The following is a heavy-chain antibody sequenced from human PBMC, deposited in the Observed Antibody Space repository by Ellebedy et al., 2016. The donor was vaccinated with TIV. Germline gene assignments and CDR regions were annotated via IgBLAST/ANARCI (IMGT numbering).Heavy chain of an antibody. J-gene: IGHJ3*02. D-gene: IGHD3-3*01. CDR2: IYYSGST. CDR1: GGSISSYY. V-gene: IGHV4-59*01. CDR3: ASRAIFGMGIDAFDI. Sequence: GSLRLSXTVSGGSISSYYWSWIRQPPGKGLGWIGYIYYSGSTNYNPSLKSRVTISVDTSKNQFSLKLSSVTAADTAVYYCASRAIFGMGIDAFDIWGQGTMVTVSS.